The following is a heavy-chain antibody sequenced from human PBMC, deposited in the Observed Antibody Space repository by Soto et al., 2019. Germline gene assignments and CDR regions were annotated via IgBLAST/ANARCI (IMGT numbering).Heavy chain of an antibody. CDR3: ARASVVVPAAYLLNWFDP. J-gene: IGHJ5*02. D-gene: IGHD2-2*01. Sequence: GGSLRPSCAASGFTFSSYSMNWVRQAPGKGLEWASSISSSSSYIYYADSVKGRFTISRDNAKNSLYLQMNSLRAEDTAVYYCARASVVVPAAYLLNWFDPWGQGTLVTVSS. CDR2: ISSSSSYI. CDR1: GFTFSSYS. V-gene: IGHV3-21*01.